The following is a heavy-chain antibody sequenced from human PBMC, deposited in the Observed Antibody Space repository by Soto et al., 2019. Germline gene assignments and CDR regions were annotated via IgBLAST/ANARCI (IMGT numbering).Heavy chain of an antibody. V-gene: IGHV4-59*01. CDR1: GGSISSYY. CDR2: IYYSGST. Sequence: SETLSLTCTVSGGSISSYYWSWIRQPPGKGLEWIGYIYYSGSTNYNPSLKSRVTISVDTSKNQFSLKLSSVTAADTAVYYCAREPGELDVNYYGMDVWGQGTTVTVSS. CDR3: AREPGELDVNYYGMDV. D-gene: IGHD3-10*01. J-gene: IGHJ6*02.